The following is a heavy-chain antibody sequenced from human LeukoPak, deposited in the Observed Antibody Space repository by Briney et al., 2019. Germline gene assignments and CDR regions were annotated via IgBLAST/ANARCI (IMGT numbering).Heavy chain of an antibody. J-gene: IGHJ3*02. V-gene: IGHV3-23*01. CDR3: AKGRTGPNEGLDI. CDR1: GFTFSNFG. Sequence: GGSLRLSCAASGFTFSNFGMSWVRQASGKGLEWVSVINGCGNTFYAGSVKGRFTISRGNSKNTLYLQMNSLRAEDTALYYCAKGRTGPNEGLDIWGQGTMVPVSS. CDR2: INGCGNT. D-gene: IGHD7-27*01.